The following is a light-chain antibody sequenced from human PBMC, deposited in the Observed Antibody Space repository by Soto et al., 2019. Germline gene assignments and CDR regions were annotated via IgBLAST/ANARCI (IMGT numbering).Light chain of an antibody. J-gene: IGKJ1*01. CDR2: GAS. V-gene: IGKV3-15*01. Sequence: EIVMKQSPATLSMSPGDRTTISCRASQSISTALARYQQKPGQAPRRLTYGASTRATGIPATFSGSGSGAEFTLTISSLQSEDFAVYYCQQYNYWPPWTFGQGTKVEIK. CDR3: QQYNYWPPWT. CDR1: QSISTA.